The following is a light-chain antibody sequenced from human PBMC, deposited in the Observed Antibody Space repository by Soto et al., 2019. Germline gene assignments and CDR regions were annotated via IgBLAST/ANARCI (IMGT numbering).Light chain of an antibody. J-gene: IGKJ5*01. V-gene: IGKV3-20*01. CDR1: QSLSSSY. CDR2: GAF. CDR3: QQHEILGT. Sequence: EIMLNQNTVTLSLSPGESATLSCAASQSLSSSYFAWYQHKPGQGPRLPIYGAFTRATGIPDRFSGSGSGTEFTLTISRIEPEDFAVYYCQQHEILGTFGQGTRLEIK.